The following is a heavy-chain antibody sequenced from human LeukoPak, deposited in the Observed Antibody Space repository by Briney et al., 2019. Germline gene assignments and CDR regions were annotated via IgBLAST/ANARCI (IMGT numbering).Heavy chain of an antibody. D-gene: IGHD3-10*01. J-gene: IGHJ6*03. CDR2: IKKDESER. CDR1: GFSFSSYW. V-gene: IGHV3-7*01. CDR3: ARLSAYYYGSFFYYYMDV. Sequence: PGGSLRLSCEGSGFSFSSYWMTWVRQSPGKGPEWVANIKKDESERYTVDYVKGRFTISRDNAKNSVYLHMNSLRAEDTALYYCARLSAYYYGSFFYYYMDVWGKGTTVTVSS.